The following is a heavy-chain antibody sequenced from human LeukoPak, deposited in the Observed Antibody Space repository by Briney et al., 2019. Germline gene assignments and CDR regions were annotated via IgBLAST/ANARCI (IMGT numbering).Heavy chain of an antibody. Sequence: GRSLRLSCAPSVFTSTSLWMSCVRQAPQGGLEWVAKIKQDGSEKYYVESVKGRFNISRDNAKNSLYLQMNSLRAEDTAVYYCAREGIVATTPFDYWGQGTLVTVSS. CDR2: IKQDGSEK. D-gene: IGHD5-12*01. V-gene: IGHV3-7*01. CDR1: VFTSTSLW. CDR3: AREGIVATTPFDY. J-gene: IGHJ4*02.